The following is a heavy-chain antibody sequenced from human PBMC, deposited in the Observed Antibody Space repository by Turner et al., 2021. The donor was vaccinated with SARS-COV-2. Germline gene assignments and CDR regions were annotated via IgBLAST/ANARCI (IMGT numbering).Heavy chain of an antibody. CDR1: GASVNDHY. Sequence: QVQLQESGPGLVKPSEILSLSCTVSGASVNDHYWSWVRQAPGKGLESITSFSFSGNTHHNPSPKSRITLSLDASKNQFSLKMTSVTAADTAVYYCARGSYTNWDWYFDLWGRGTLVNVSS. CDR2: FSFSGNT. D-gene: IGHD7-27*01. CDR3: ARGSYTNWDWYFDL. V-gene: IGHV4-59*02. J-gene: IGHJ2*01.